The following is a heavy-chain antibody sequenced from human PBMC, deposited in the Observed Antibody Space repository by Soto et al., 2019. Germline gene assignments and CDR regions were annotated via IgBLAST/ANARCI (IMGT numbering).Heavy chain of an antibody. CDR2: ISYDGSNK. V-gene: IGHV3-30-3*01. CDR1: GFTFSSYA. Sequence: GGSLRLSCAASGFTFSSYAMHWVRQAPGKGLEWVAVISYDGSNKYYADSVKGRFTISRDNAKNTLYLQMNSLRAEDTAVYYCATRPPQIVVTLLPFPSWGQGTPVTVSS. J-gene: IGHJ5*02. CDR3: ATRPPQIVVTLLPFPS. D-gene: IGHD2-15*01.